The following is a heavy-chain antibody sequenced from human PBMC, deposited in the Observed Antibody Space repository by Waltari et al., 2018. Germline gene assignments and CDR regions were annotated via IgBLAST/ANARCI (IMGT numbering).Heavy chain of an antibody. CDR3: ARHMTTVTTSSFDY. V-gene: IGHV4-39*07. J-gene: IGHJ4*02. D-gene: IGHD4-17*01. Sequence: QLQLQESGPGLVKPSETLSLTCTVSGASASSRIHYWGWIRRSPGKGLGWIGSITHSGSSYYNPSLRSRVTLLVDTSKNQFSLRVNSVTAADMALYYCARHMTTVTTSSFDYWGQGALVTVSS. CDR2: ITHSGSS. CDR1: GASASSRIHY.